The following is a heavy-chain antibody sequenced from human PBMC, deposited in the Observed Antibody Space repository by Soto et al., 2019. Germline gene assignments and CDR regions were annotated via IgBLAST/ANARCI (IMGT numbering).Heavy chain of an antibody. CDR1: GYTLTELS. CDR3: ATAGDFRYYYGMDV. V-gene: IGHV1-24*01. CDR2: FDPEDGET. D-gene: IGHD4-17*01. Sequence: ASVKVSCKVSGYTLTELSMHWVRQAPGKGLEWMGGFDPEDGETIYAQKFQGRVTMTEDTSTDTAYMELSSLRSEDTAVYYCATAGDFRYYYGMDVWGQGTTVTVSS. J-gene: IGHJ6*02.